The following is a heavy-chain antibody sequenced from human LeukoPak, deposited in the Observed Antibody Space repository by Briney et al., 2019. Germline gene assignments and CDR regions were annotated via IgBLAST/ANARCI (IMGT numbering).Heavy chain of an antibody. CDR3: ARGFYGGYYYYYYMDV. Sequence: GESLKISCKGSGYSFTSYWIGWVRQMPGKGLEWMAIIYPGDSDTRYIPSFQGQVTISADTSISTSYLQWSSLKASDTAMYYCARGFYGGYYYYYYMDVWGKGTTVTVFS. J-gene: IGHJ6*03. CDR2: IYPGDSDT. D-gene: IGHD4/OR15-4a*01. CDR1: GYSFTSYW. V-gene: IGHV5-51*01.